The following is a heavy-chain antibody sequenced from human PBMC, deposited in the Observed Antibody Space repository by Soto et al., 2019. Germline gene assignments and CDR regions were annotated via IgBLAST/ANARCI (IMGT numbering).Heavy chain of an antibody. CDR2: VYRTGSV. D-gene: IGHD3-9*01. J-gene: IGHJ4*02. CDR1: GVSIGTSGDY. Sequence: QLHLQESGPGLVKPSETLSLTCTVTGVSIGTSGDYWGWVRQPPGKGLEWIGSVYRTGSVYYNPSLYNPSHETRLSITVDTSKNQFSLKPRSVTAADTALYYCVDVFTGSTFGYWGQGPLVTVSS. CDR3: VDVFTGSTFGY. V-gene: IGHV4-39*01.